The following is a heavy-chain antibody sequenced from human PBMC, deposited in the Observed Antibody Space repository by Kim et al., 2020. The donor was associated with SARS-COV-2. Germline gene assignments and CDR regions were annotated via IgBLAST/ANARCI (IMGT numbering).Heavy chain of an antibody. D-gene: IGHD3-22*01. Sequence: SNKYYAASVKGRFTISRNNSKNTLYLQMNSLRAEDTAVYYCATILYDSSPWGQGTLVTVSS. CDR2: SNK. V-gene: IGHV3-33*01. CDR3: ATILYDSSP. J-gene: IGHJ5*02.